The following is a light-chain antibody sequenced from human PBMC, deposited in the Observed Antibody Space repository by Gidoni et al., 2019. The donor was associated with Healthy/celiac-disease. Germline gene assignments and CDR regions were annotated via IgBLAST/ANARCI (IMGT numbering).Light chain of an antibody. J-gene: IGLJ3*02. CDR3: QSTDGSRTSLV. Sequence: SYELTQPPSGSVTPGQTARITCSGDALPRQYAYWYQQRPGQAPVLIIYKDTERPSGIPERFSGATSGTTVTLTITDVQTEDEAAYYCQSTDGSRTSLVFGGGTKLTVL. CDR2: KDT. V-gene: IGLV3-25*03. CDR1: ALPRQY.